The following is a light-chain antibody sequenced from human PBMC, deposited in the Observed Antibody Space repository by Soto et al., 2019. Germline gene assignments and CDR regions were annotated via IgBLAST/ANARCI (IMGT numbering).Light chain of an antibody. J-gene: IGKJ3*01. CDR1: QNINNW. CDR3: QQYNTYSFT. Sequence: DTQMTQSPSTLSASVGDRVTITCRASQNINNWLAWYQQKPGKAPKLLIYKASTLESGVPSRFSGSGFGTEFTLTISSLQPDDFATYYCQQYNTYSFTFGPGAKVDIK. CDR2: KAS. V-gene: IGKV1-5*03.